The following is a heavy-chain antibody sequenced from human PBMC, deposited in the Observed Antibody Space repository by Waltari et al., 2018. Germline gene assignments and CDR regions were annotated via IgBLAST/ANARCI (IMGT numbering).Heavy chain of an antibody. Sequence: QVQLVESGGGVVQPGRSLRLSCAASGFTSSSYGMHWFRQGPGKGLEWVAVIWYDGSNKYYADSVKGRFTISRDNSKNTLYLQMNSLRAEDTAVYYCARDEPIYDSSGYPDYWGQGTLVTVSS. D-gene: IGHD3-22*01. CDR3: ARDEPIYDSSGYPDY. V-gene: IGHV3-33*01. CDR1: GFTSSSYG. CDR2: IWYDGSNK. J-gene: IGHJ4*02.